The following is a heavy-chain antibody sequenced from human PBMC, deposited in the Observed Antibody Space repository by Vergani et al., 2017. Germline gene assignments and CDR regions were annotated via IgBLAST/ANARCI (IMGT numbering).Heavy chain of an antibody. CDR2: ISWNSNSI. CDR3: AKDLGTSCGGGWCDP. D-gene: IGHD6-6*01. J-gene: IGHJ5*02. V-gene: IGHV3-9*02. Sequence: EVQLEESGGGLVQPGRSLRLSCVASGFTSAGYAMHLVRQAPGKGLEWVSVISWNSNSIGYADSVKGRFTIPSDNAKDSLYLQMNSLRAEATALYYCAKDLGTSCGGGWCDPWGQGTLVTVSS. CDR1: GFTSAGYA.